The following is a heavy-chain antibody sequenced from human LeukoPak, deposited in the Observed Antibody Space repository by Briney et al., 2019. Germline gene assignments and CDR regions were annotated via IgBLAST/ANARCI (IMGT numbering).Heavy chain of an antibody. CDR2: IKQDGSEK. V-gene: IGHV3-7*01. CDR3: ARDCSGGSCYGWYYFDY. J-gene: IGHJ4*02. CDR1: GFTFSSYW. D-gene: IGHD2-15*01. Sequence: GGSLRLSCAASGFTFSSYWMSWVRQAPGKGLEWVANIKQDGSEKYYVDSVKGRFTISRDNPKNSLYLQMNSLRAEDTAVYYCARDCSGGSCYGWYYFDYWGQGTLVTVSS.